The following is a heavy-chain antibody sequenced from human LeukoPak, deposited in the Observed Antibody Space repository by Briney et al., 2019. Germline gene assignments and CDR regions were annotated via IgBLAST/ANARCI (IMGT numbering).Heavy chain of an antibody. CDR2: IYYSGST. J-gene: IGHJ4*02. CDR3: ASRRDTAMVSDY. Sequence: SETLSLTCTVSGGSISSSSYYWGWIRQPPGKGLEWIGSIYYSGSTYYNPSLKSRVTISVDTSKNQFSLKLSSVTAADTAVYYCASRRDTAMVSDYWGQGTLVTVSS. V-gene: IGHV4-39*07. CDR1: GGSISSSSYY. D-gene: IGHD5-18*01.